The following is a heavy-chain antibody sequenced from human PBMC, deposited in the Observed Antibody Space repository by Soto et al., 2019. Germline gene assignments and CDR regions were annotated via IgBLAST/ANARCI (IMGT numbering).Heavy chain of an antibody. V-gene: IGHV1-2*02. CDR2: INTKTGGT. Sequence: QVHLVQSGAEGKKPGASVKVSCKASGYSFTDYYMPWVRQAPGQGLEWMGWINTKTGGTNYAQRVQGRVTMTGDTSINTAYMELSRLRSDDTAVYYVARVGPTGWFDPWGQGTVVTVSS. CDR1: GYSFTDYY. CDR3: ARVGPTGWFDP. J-gene: IGHJ5*02.